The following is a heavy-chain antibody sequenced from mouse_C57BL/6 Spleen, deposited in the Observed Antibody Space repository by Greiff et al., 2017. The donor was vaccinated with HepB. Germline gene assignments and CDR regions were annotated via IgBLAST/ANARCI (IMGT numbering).Heavy chain of an antibody. Sequence: VQLQQPGAELVRPGSSVKLSCKASGYTFTSYWMDWVKQRPGQGLEWIGNIYPSDSETHYNQKFKDKATLTVDKSSSTAYLQLSSLTSEDSAVYYCARGGLRRDFDYWGQGTTLTVSS. CDR3: ARGGLRRDFDY. J-gene: IGHJ2*01. CDR1: GYTFTSYW. V-gene: IGHV1-61*01. D-gene: IGHD2-4*01. CDR2: IYPSDSET.